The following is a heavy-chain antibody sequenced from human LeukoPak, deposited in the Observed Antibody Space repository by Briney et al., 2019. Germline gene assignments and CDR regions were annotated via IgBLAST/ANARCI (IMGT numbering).Heavy chain of an antibody. CDR1: GFTFSNYW. Sequence: GGSLRLSCAASGFTFSNYWMTWVRQAPGKGLEWVANIKQDGSERYYVDSVKGRFTISRDNAKNSLYLQMNSLRVEDTAVYYCTKKTGEYWGQGTLVTVSS. J-gene: IGHJ4*02. V-gene: IGHV3-7*03. CDR2: IKQDGSER. CDR3: TKKTGEY.